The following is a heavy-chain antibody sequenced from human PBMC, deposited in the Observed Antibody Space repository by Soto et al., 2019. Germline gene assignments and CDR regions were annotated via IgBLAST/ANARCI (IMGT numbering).Heavy chain of an antibody. CDR1: SGSISTSGYY. V-gene: IGHV4-39*02. CDR3: ARRGSRLSVAVAAFDY. Sequence: SETLSLTCSVSSGSISTSGYYWGWIRQPPGTGLEWIGGISYSGSTYYNPSLKSRLTISVDTSKNHFPLNLTSVTAADTAVYFCARRGSRLSVAVAAFDYWSQGTLVTVSS. J-gene: IGHJ4*02. D-gene: IGHD6-19*01. CDR2: ISYSGST.